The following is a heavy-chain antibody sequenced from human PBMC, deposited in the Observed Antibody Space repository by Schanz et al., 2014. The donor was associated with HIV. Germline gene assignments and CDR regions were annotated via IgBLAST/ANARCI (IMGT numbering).Heavy chain of an antibody. CDR1: GFFLDDYA. J-gene: IGHJ1*01. Sequence: EVQLVESGGGLVQPGRSLRLSCATSGFFLDDYAMHWVRQAPGKGLEWVSGISWNSGSKGYAESVKGRFTISRDNANSSLFLQMDSLRPEDTATYYCVRDESTLTTGDFQDWGQGTLVTVSS. V-gene: IGHV3-9*01. CDR3: VRDESTLTTGDFQD. D-gene: IGHD4-17*01. CDR2: ISWNSGSK.